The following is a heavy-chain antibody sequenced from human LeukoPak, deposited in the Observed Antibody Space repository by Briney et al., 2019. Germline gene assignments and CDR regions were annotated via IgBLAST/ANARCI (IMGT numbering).Heavy chain of an antibody. CDR3: ARGFWNRGTWGPYYFDY. CDR1: GYTFTGYA. Sequence: ASVKVSCKASGYTFTGYAMQWVRQAPGQRLEWMGWINAGNGNTKYSQKFQGRFTITRATSAGTAYMDLSSLRSEDTAVYYCARGFWNRGTWGPYYFDYWGQGTLVTVSS. J-gene: IGHJ4*02. CDR2: INAGNGNT. V-gene: IGHV1-3*01. D-gene: IGHD3-3*01.